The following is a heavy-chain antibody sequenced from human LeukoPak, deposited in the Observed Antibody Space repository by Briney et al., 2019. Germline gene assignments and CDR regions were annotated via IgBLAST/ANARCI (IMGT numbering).Heavy chain of an antibody. Sequence: SETLSLTCTVSGGSISSGGYYWSWIRQPPGKGLEWIGYIYHSGSTYYNPSLKSRVTISVDTSKNQFSLKLSSVTAADTAVYYCAREYSSSWSIDYWGQGTLVTVSS. V-gene: IGHV4-30-2*01. J-gene: IGHJ4*02. D-gene: IGHD6-13*01. CDR3: AREYSSSWSIDY. CDR2: IYHSGST. CDR1: GGSISSGGYY.